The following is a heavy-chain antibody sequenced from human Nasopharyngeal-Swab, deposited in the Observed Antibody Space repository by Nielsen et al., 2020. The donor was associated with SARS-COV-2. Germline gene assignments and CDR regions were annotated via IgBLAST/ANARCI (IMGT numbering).Heavy chain of an antibody. CDR1: GFIFSGSA. Sequence: GESLNIYCAASGFIFSGSAMHWVRQASGKGLEWVGRIGDKDHNYATTYGAAVKGRFTISRDDSKNTAFLQMDSLKTEDTALYYCTTDYYFDYWGQGTLVTVSS. CDR3: TTDYYFDY. CDR2: IGDKDHNYAT. J-gene: IGHJ4*02. V-gene: IGHV3-73*01.